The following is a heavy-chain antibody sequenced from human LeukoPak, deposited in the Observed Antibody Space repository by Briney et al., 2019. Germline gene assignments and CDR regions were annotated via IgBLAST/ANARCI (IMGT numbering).Heavy chain of an antibody. Sequence: SETLSLTCTVSGDSVSSSGHSWGWIRQSPGKGLEWIGTMRHSGSGHYNPSLMSRVTISVDTSKNQFSLKLSSVTAADTAVYYCAGQEPGIAAAGYWGQGTLVTVSS. CDR1: GDSVSSSGHS. CDR3: AGQEPGIAAAGY. CDR2: MRHSGSG. J-gene: IGHJ4*02. V-gene: IGHV4-39*07. D-gene: IGHD6-13*01.